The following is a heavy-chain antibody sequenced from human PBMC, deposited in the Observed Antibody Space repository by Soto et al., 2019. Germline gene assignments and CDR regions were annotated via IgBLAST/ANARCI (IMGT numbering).Heavy chain of an antibody. Sequence: GASVKVSCKASGYTFTSYGISWGRQAPGQGLEWRGGIRAYNGNTNYAQKLQGRVTMTTDTSTSTAYMELRSLRSDDTAEYYCTSGWYDAFDIWGQGTMVTVSS. J-gene: IGHJ3*02. D-gene: IGHD6-19*01. CDR1: GYTFTSYG. V-gene: IGHV1-18*01. CDR2: IRAYNGNT. CDR3: TSGWYDAFDI.